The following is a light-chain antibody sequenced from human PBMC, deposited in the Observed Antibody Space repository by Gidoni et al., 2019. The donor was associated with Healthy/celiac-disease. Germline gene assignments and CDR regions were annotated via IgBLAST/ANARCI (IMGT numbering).Light chain of an antibody. Sequence: SSELTQDPAVSVGLGQTVRITGQGDSLRSYYASWYQQKPGQAPVLVIYGKNNRPSGIPDRFSGSSSGNTASLTITGAQAEDEADYYCNSRDSSGNHHVVFGGGTKLTVL. CDR1: SLRSYY. CDR3: NSRDSSGNHHVV. V-gene: IGLV3-19*01. CDR2: GKN. J-gene: IGLJ2*01.